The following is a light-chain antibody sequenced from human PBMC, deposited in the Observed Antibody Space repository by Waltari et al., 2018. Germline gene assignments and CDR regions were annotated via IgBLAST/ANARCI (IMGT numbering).Light chain of an antibody. J-gene: IGKJ2*01. CDR1: QSLTSRY. V-gene: IGKV3-20*01. CDR3: QQYGSAVLYT. Sequence: EIVFTQSRGTMSLSPGERATLSCRASQSLTSRYLALYQQKPGQALGLLIYGASSRAAGLPDRFSGRGSGTDFTLTISSLEPEDFEVYYCQQYGSAVLYTFGQGIKLEIK. CDR2: GAS.